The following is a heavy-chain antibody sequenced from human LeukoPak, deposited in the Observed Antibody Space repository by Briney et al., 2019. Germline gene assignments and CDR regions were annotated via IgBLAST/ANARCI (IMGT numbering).Heavy chain of an antibody. J-gene: IGHJ3*01. CDR3: ARGRIQISLHVFDV. CDR1: GGSISSTTYY. CDR2: VYYSGTT. V-gene: IGHV4-39*01. Sequence: SETLSLTCTVSGGSISSTTYYWGWIRQPSGKGLERIGSVYYSGTTYQNPSLKSRVTISVDTSKNQFSLNLNSVTAAETAVYYCARGRIQISLHVFDVWGQGTMVTVSS. D-gene: IGHD5-18*01.